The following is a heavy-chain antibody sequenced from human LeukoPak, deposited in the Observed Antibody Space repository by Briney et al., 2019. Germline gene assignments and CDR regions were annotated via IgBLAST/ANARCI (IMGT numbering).Heavy chain of an antibody. CDR3: AKDPLVGATWYYFDY. D-gene: IGHD1-26*01. Sequence: GGSLRLSCAASGFTFSSYSMNWVRQAPGKGLEWVSYISSRSSIISYADSVKGRFTISRDDAKSSLYLQMNSLRAEDTAVYYCAKDPLVGATWYYFDYWGQGTLVTVSS. CDR1: GFTFSSYS. V-gene: IGHV3-48*01. CDR2: ISSRSSII. J-gene: IGHJ4*02.